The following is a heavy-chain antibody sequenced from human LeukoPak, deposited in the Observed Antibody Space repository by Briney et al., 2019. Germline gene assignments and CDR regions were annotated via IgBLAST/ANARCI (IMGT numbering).Heavy chain of an antibody. D-gene: IGHD3-22*01. J-gene: IGHJ6*03. CDR2: IYTSGSP. CDR3: AREALIEGFYYYMDV. V-gene: IGHV4-4*07. CDR1: GGSISSYY. Sequence: SETLSLTCTVSGGSISSYYWSWIRQPAGKGPEWIGRIYTSGSPTYNPSLKSRVSMSLDTSKNQFSLKLNSVTAADTAVYYCAREALIEGFYYYMDVWGKGTTVTVSS.